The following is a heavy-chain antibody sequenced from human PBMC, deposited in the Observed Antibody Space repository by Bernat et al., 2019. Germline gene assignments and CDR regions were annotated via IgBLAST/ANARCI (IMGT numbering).Heavy chain of an antibody. CDR3: ARYGARASTYDYIWGSDRYDGFDY. D-gene: IGHD3-16*02. CDR1: GYTFTSYG. Sequence: QVQLVQSGAEVKKPGASVKVSCKASGYTFTSYGISWVRQAPGQGLEWMGWISAYNGNTNYAQKLQGRVTMTTDTSTSTAYMELRSLRSDDTAVYYCARYGARASTYDYIWGSDRYDGFDYGGQGTLVTVSS. V-gene: IGHV1-18*01. J-gene: IGHJ4*02. CDR2: ISAYNGNT.